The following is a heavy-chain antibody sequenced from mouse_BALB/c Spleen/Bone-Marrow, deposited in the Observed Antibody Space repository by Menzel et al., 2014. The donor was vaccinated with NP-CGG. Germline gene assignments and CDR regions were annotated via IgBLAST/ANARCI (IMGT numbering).Heavy chain of an antibody. CDR1: GYTFASSW. D-gene: IGHD2-14*01. Sequence: QVQLQQSGSVLVRPGASVKLSCKASGYTFASSWMHWAKQRPGQGLEWIGEIHPNSGNTSYNEKFKGKATLTVDTSSSTAYVDLRSLTSEDSAVYYCARHYRYAYYFDYWGQGTTLTVSS. J-gene: IGHJ2*01. CDR2: IHPNSGNT. CDR3: ARHYRYAYYFDY. V-gene: IGHV1S130*01.